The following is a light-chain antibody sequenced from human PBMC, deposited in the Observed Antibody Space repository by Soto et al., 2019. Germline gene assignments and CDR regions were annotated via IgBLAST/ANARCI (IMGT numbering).Light chain of an antibody. CDR3: ASLATSTTRV. J-gene: IGLJ1*01. CDR2: EVT. V-gene: IGLV2-14*01. CDR1: TXDIGTYNY. Sequence: QSVLTQPASVSGSPGQSITVSCTGSTXDIGTYNYVSWYQQLPGKAPKLIILEVTNRPSGVSDRFSGSKSGNTASLTISGLQTEDEADYYCASLATSTTRVFGSATKVTVL.